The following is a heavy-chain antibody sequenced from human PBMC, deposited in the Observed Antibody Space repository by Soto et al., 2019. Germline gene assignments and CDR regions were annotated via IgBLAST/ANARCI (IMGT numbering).Heavy chain of an antibody. CDR2: IYYSGST. Sequence: SETLSLTCTVSGGSISSYYWSWIRQPPGKGLEWIGYIYYSGSTNYNPSLKSRVTISVDTSKNQFSLKLSSVTAADTAVYYCARDSALEWLFFDYWGQGTLVTVSS. D-gene: IGHD3-3*01. J-gene: IGHJ4*02. CDR1: GGSISSYY. V-gene: IGHV4-59*01. CDR3: ARDSALEWLFFDY.